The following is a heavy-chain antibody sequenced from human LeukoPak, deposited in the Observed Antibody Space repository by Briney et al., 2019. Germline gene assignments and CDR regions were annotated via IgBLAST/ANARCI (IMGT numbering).Heavy chain of an antibody. J-gene: IGHJ6*02. D-gene: IGHD3-16*01. Sequence: GGSLRLSCAASGFTFSDYYMSWIRQAPGKGLEWVSYISSSGSTIYYADSVKGRFTISRDNAKNSLYLQMNSLRAEDTAVYYCARRPYDYVWGTPGYYGMDVWGQGTTVTVSS. V-gene: IGHV3-11*04. CDR1: GFTFSDYY. CDR2: ISSSGSTI. CDR3: ARRPYDYVWGTPGYYGMDV.